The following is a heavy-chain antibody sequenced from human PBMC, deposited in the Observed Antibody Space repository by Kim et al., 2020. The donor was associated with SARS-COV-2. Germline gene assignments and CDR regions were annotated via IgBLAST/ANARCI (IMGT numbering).Heavy chain of an antibody. CDR2: IYYSGST. CDR1: GGSISSGGYY. Sequence: SETLSLTCTVSGGSISSGGYYWSWIRQHPGKGLEWIGYIYYSGSTYYNPSLKSRVTISVDTSKNQFSLKLSSVTAADTAVYYCARGGGKDWNAFDIWGQGTMVTVSS. V-gene: IGHV4-31*03. D-gene: IGHD2-15*01. CDR3: ARGGGKDWNAFDI. J-gene: IGHJ3*02.